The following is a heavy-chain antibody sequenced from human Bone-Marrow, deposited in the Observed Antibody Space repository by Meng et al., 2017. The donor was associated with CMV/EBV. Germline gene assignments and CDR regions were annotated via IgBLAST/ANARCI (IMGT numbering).Heavy chain of an antibody. Sequence: GESLKISCAASGFTVSSNYMSWVHQAPGKGLEWVSVIYSGGSTYYADSVKGRFTISRDNSKNTLYLQMNSLRAEDTAVYYCARAGSSSLYYYYGMGVWGQGTTVTVSS. CDR1: GFTVSSNY. V-gene: IGHV3-53*01. CDR3: ARAGSSSLYYYYGMGV. CDR2: IYSGGST. J-gene: IGHJ6*02. D-gene: IGHD6-6*01.